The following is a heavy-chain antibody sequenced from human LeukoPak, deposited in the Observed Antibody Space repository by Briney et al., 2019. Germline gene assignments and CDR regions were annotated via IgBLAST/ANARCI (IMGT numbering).Heavy chain of an antibody. CDR3: ARELFGSSPYYFDY. Sequence: PSETLSLTCTVSGGSVSSGSYYWSWIRQPPGKGLEWIGYIYYSGSTNYNPSLKSRVTISVDTSKNQFSLELSSVTAADTAVYYCARELFGSSPYYFDYWGQGTLVTVSS. CDR2: IYYSGST. CDR1: GGSVSSGSYY. J-gene: IGHJ4*02. V-gene: IGHV4-61*01. D-gene: IGHD2-2*01.